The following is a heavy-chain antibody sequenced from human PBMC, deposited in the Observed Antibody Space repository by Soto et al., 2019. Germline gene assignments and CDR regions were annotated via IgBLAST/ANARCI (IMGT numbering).Heavy chain of an antibody. V-gene: IGHV3-30-3*01. D-gene: IGHD1-26*01. J-gene: IGHJ4*02. CDR3: ARAPWLDKYYYYFDY. CDR1: GFTFSSYA. CDR2: ISYDGSNK. Sequence: GESLKISCAASGFTFSSYAMHWVRQAPGKGLEWVAVISYDGSNKYYADSVKGRFTISRDNSKNTLYLQMNSLRAEDTAVYYCARAPWLDKYYYYFDYWGQGALVTVSS.